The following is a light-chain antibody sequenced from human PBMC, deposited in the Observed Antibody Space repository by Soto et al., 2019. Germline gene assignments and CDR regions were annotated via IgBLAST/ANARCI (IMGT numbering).Light chain of an antibody. CDR3: SSYASSTTPYV. J-gene: IGLJ1*01. Sequence: QSVLTQPASVSGSAGQSITFSCTGTSSDVGAYNYVPWYQQHPGKAPKLMIYEVSNRPSGVSNRFSGSKSGNTASLTISGLQTEDEADYYCSSYASSTTPYVFGTGTKVTVL. CDR1: SSDVGAYNY. V-gene: IGLV2-14*01. CDR2: EVS.